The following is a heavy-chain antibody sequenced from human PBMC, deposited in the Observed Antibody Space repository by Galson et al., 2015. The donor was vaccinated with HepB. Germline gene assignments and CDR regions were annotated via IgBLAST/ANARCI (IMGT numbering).Heavy chain of an antibody. J-gene: IGHJ4*02. V-gene: IGHV3-30*03. CDR2: VSHDGNFK. CDR1: GFTFTNYG. CDR3: ATEDCSGGLCLGH. D-gene: IGHD2-15*01. Sequence: SLRLSCAASGFTFTNYGMHRVRQAPGKGLEWVAAVSHDGNFKDYADSVKGRFTISRDDSKRTLHLQMNSLGAEDTAVYHCATEDCSGGLCLGHWGQGTLVTVSS.